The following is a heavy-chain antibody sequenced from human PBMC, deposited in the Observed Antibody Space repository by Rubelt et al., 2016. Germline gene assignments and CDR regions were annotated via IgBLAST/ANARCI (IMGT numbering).Heavy chain of an antibody. V-gene: IGHV3-7*01. D-gene: IGHD4-17*01. CDR3: ARDLDYGDNIFDY. CDR1: GFIFSKYD. Sequence: EVQLVESGGGLVQPGGSLRLSCAASGFIFSKYDLNWVRQAPGKGLEWAANIKQDGSKTYYVDSVEGRFTISRDNGKNLVFLQMNSLRAEDTAVYYCARDLDYGDNIFDYWGQGAVVTVSS. J-gene: IGHJ4*02. CDR2: IKQDGSKT.